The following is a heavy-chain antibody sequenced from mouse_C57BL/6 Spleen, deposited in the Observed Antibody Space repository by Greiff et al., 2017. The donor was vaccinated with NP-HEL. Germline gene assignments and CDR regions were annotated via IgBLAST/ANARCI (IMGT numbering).Heavy chain of an antibody. CDR2: IYPRDGST. Sequence: VKLMESDAELVKPGASVKISCKVSGYTFTDHTIHWMKQRPEQGLEWIGYIYPRDGSTKYNEKFKGKATLTADKSSSTAYMQLNSLTSEDSAVYFCARGRLYYSNSWFAYWGQGTLVTVSA. V-gene: IGHV1-78*01. CDR3: ARGRLYYSNSWFAY. CDR1: GYTFTDHT. J-gene: IGHJ3*01. D-gene: IGHD2-5*01.